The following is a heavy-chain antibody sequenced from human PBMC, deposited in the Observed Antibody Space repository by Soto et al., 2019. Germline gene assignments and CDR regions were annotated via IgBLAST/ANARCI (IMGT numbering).Heavy chain of an antibody. CDR2: IIPICGTA. D-gene: IGHD2-21*02. J-gene: IGHJ3*02. CDR3: ARVVTEIRRGALEI. CDR1: GGTFSSYA. Sequence: QVQLVQSGAEVKKPGSSVKVSCKASGGTFSSYAISWVRQAPGQGLEWMGGIIPICGTANYAQKFQGRVTSTADESRGTEYVEVSSLRSEDTDVEDCARVVTEIRRGALEIRGQGRMGTVST. V-gene: IGHV1-69*01.